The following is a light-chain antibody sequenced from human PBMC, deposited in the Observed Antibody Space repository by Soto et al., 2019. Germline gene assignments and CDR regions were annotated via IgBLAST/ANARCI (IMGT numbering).Light chain of an antibody. J-gene: IGLJ1*01. V-gene: IGLV2-23*02. CDR3: CSFGGSGYV. CDR2: EVT. CDR1: TSDVGI. Sequence: QSVLTQPASVSGSPGQSITISCSGTTSDVGIVSWYQHHPGKAPKLMIHEVTKRPSGVSDRFSGSKSGNSASLTISGLQAEDEADYFCCSFGGSGYVFGTGTEVTVL.